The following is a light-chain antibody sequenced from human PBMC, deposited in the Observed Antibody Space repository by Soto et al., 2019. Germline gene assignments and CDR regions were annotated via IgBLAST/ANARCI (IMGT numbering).Light chain of an antibody. Sequence: EIVLTQSPDTLSLSPGERATLSCRASQSVRSSYLAWYQQKPGQAPRLLIYGASSRATGIPDRFSGSESGTDFTLTISRLEPEDFAVYYCQQYGSSPLTFGQGTKVDI. V-gene: IGKV3-20*01. CDR1: QSVRSSY. CDR2: GAS. CDR3: QQYGSSPLT. J-gene: IGKJ1*01.